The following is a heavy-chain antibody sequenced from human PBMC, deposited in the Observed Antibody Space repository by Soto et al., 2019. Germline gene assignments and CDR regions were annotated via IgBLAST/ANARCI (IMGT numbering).Heavy chain of an antibody. V-gene: IGHV5-51*01. CDR3: ARHGYSSSPDFDP. D-gene: IGHD6-6*01. CDR1: GYSFTSYW. Sequence: EVQLVQSGAEVKKPGESLKISCKGSGYSFTSYWIGWVRQMPEKGLEWMGIIYPGDSDTRYSPSFQGQVTISADKSISTAYLQWSSLKALDTAMYYFARHGYSSSPDFDPWGQGNLVTVSS. CDR2: IYPGDSDT. J-gene: IGHJ5*02.